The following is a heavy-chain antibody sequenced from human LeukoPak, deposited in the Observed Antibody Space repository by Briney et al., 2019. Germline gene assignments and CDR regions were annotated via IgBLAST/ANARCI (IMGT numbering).Heavy chain of an antibody. CDR2: IYHSGST. CDR1: GYSISSGYY. CDR3: ARPNHYSGFPFGY. V-gene: IGHV4-38-2*01. Sequence: KASETLSLTCAVSGYSISSGYYWGWIRQPPGKGLEWIGSIYHSGSTYYNPSLKSRVTMSVDTSKNQFSLKLSSVTAADTAVYYCARPNHYSGFPFGYWGQGTLVTVSS. J-gene: IGHJ4*02. D-gene: IGHD5-12*01.